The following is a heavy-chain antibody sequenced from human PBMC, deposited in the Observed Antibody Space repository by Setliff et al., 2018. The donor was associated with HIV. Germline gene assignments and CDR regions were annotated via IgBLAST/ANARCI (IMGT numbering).Heavy chain of an antibody. CDR1: GFTFSSYA. J-gene: IGHJ4*02. Sequence: PGGSLRLSCAASGFTFSSYAMHWVRQAPGKGLEWVAVIWYDASNQNYADSVKGRLTVSRDNSNNTLYLQMNSLTPEDTAVYYCATPRGGGYWGQGTLVTVSS. CDR3: ATPRGGGY. V-gene: IGHV3-30*04. CDR2: IWYDASNQ.